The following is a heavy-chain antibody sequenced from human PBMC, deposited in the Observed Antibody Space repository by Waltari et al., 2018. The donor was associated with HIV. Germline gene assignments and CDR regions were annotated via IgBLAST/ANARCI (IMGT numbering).Heavy chain of an antibody. CDR2: SYYTGGA. J-gene: IGHJ2*01. CDR1: GGSVSSSSYF. V-gene: IGHV4-39*01. D-gene: IGHD1-26*01. Sequence: QLQLQESGPGLVKPSETLSLTCTVSGGSVSSSSYFWGWIRQPPGRGLEWVGRSYYTGGAYYHPSLKSRVTISVDTSKNQFSLKVTSVTAADTAVYYCARHALRVGAAYWNFDLWGRGTLVTVSS. CDR3: ARHALRVGAAYWNFDL.